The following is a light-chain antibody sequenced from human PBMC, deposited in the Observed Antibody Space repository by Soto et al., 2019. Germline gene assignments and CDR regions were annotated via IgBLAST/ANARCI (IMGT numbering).Light chain of an antibody. J-gene: IGKJ4*01. CDR3: QQRTYWL. Sequence: EIVLTQSPGTLSLSPGERATLSCRASQSVSNYVAWYQQKPGQAPRLLIYDASKRATGIPARFSGSGSGTDFTLTISSLEPEDFAVYYCQQRTYWLFGGGTKVEIK. V-gene: IGKV3-11*01. CDR1: QSVSNY. CDR2: DAS.